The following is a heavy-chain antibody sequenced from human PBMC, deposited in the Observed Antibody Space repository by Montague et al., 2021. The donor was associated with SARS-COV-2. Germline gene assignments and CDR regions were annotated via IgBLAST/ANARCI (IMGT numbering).Heavy chain of an antibody. CDR1: GGSISSSSYY. CDR3: ARGSGWMRNAFDI. J-gene: IGHJ3*02. CDR2: IYYSGST. D-gene: IGHD6-19*01. Sequence: SETLSLTCTVSGGSISSSSYYWGWIRQPPRKGLEWIGYIYYSGSTNYNPSLKSRVTISVDTSKNQFSLKLSSVTAADTAVYYCARGSGWMRNAFDIWGQGTMGTVSS. V-gene: IGHV4-61*05.